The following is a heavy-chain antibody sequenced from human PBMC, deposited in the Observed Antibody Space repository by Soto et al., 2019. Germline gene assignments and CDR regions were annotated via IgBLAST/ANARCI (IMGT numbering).Heavy chain of an antibody. Sequence: QVQLVQSGAEVKKPGASVKVSCKATGYTFTSNGISWVRQAPGQGLEWMGWISAYNGNTNYAQKLQGRVTMTTDTSTSTAYMELRSLRSDDTAVYYCARDLAYCGGDCYPIDYWGQGTLVTVSS. CDR3: ARDLAYCGGDCYPIDY. J-gene: IGHJ4*02. D-gene: IGHD2-21*02. CDR2: ISAYNGNT. V-gene: IGHV1-18*01. CDR1: GYTFTSNG.